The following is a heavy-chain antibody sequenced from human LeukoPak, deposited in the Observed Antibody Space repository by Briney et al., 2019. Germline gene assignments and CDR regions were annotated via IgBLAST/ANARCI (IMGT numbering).Heavy chain of an antibody. CDR1: GGTFSSYA. CDR3: ARATQGVSPGYYFDY. CDR2: IIPIFGTA. D-gene: IGHD2-15*01. J-gene: IGHJ4*02. Sequence: ASVKVSCKASGGTFSSYAISWVRQAPGQGLEWMGGIIPIFGTANYAQKFQGRVTITTDESTSTAYMELSSLRSEDTAVYYCARATQGVSPGYYFDYWGQGTLVTVSS. V-gene: IGHV1-69*05.